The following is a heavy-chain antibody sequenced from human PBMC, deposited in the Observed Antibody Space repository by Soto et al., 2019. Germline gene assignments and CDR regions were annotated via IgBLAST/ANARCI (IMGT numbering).Heavy chain of an antibody. Sequence: EVQLLDSGGSLVQPGGSLRLSCAASGFTFSTYAMSWVRQAPGKGLEWVSTISGSGDSTYYSDSVRGRFTISRDNSRNTLYLQMNSLRVEDTAVYYGAKGGDGYCSRTSCLYCSDYWGQGPLVTVSS. D-gene: IGHD2-2*01. J-gene: IGHJ4*02. V-gene: IGHV3-23*01. CDR1: GFTFSTYA. CDR3: AKGGDGYCSRTSCLYCSDY. CDR2: ISGSGDST.